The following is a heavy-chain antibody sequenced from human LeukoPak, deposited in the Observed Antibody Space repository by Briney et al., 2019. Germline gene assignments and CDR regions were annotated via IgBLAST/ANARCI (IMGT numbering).Heavy chain of an antibody. D-gene: IGHD2-15*01. CDR2: IYHSGST. CDR3: ARVICSGGSCYSGFDY. V-gene: IGHV4-38-2*02. CDR1: GYSISSGYY. J-gene: IGHJ4*02. Sequence: SETLSLTCTVSGYSISSGYYWGWIRQPPGKGLEWIGSIYHSGSTYYNPSLKGRVTISVDTSKNQFSLKLSSVTAADTAVYYCARVICSGGSCYSGFDYWGQGTLVTVSS.